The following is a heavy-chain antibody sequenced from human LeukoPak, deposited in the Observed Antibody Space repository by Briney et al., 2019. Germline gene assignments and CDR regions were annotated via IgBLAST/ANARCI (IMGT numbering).Heavy chain of an antibody. CDR3: ARDAYYGSGSYYYYYMDV. J-gene: IGHJ6*03. D-gene: IGHD3-10*01. Sequence: GGSLRLSCAASGFTFSSYGMHWVRQAPGKGLEWVAFIRYDGNNKYYADSVRGRFTISRDNSKNTLDLQMNNLRAEDTAVYSCARDAYYGSGSYYYYYMDVWGKGTTVTISS. CDR1: GFTFSSYG. V-gene: IGHV3-30*02. CDR2: IRYDGNNK.